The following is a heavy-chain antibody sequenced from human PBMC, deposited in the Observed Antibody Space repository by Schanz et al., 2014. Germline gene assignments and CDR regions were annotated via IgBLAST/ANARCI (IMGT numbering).Heavy chain of an antibody. V-gene: IGHV1-8*02. CDR1: GYTFTSDS. CDR3: ARGRTFDY. J-gene: IGHJ4*02. Sequence: QVQLVQSGAEVKKPGASVKVSCKASGYTFTSDSMHWVRQAPGQGLEWLGWMNPNSGNPGFAQKFRGRVTMTRNTSMSTAYIELHILTSEDTAVYYCARGRTFDYWGQGTLVTGSS. CDR2: MNPNSGNP.